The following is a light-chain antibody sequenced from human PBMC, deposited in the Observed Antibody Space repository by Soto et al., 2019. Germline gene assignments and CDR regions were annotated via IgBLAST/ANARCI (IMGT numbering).Light chain of an antibody. V-gene: IGLV2-14*01. J-gene: IGLJ1*01. Sequence: QPVLTQPASVSGSPGQSITISCTGTSSDVGGYNYVSWYQQHPGKAPKLMIYDVSVRPSGVSNRFSGSKSGNTASLTISGLQAEDEADYYCSSYTSSSTLYVFGIGTKVTVL. CDR2: DVS. CDR1: SSDVGGYNY. CDR3: SSYTSSSTLYV.